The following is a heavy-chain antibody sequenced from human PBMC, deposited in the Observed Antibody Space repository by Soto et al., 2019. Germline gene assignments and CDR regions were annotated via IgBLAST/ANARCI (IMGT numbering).Heavy chain of an antibody. CDR1: GFTFSKYS. CDR2: ISSSSSYI. CDR3: ARGSKDSYPGSRIFDF. J-gene: IGHJ4*02. Sequence: LRLSCAASGFTFSKYSMNWVRQAPGKGLEWVSSISSSSSYIYYADSVKGRFTISRDNSKNTLYLQMSSLRAEDSAVYYCARGSKDSYPGSRIFDFWGRGTMVTVS. V-gene: IGHV3-21*04. D-gene: IGHD2-15*01.